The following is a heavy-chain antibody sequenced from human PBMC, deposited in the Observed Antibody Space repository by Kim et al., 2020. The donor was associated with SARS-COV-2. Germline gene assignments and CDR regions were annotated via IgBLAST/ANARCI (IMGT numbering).Heavy chain of an antibody. J-gene: IGHJ4*02. CDR1: GYTFTGYY. V-gene: IGHV1-2*06. CDR2: INPNSGGT. D-gene: IGHD3-22*01. CDR3: ARAFSDYDSSGYYFSFDY. Sequence: ASVKVSCKASGYTFTGYYMHWVRQAPGQGLEWMGRINPNSGGTNYAQKFQGRVTMTRDTSISTAYMELSRLRSDDTAVYYCARAFSDYDSSGYYFSFDYWGQGTLVTVSS.